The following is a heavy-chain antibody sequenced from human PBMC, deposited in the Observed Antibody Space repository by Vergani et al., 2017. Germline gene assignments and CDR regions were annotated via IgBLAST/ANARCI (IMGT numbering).Heavy chain of an antibody. CDR3: VRDRYEGTSPYNGRLLGH. J-gene: IGHJ4*02. Sequence: QVQLVESGGGVVQPGRSLRLSCVMTGFKVTNYAIFWVRQAPGKGLEWVSVIWHDGGNKHFADSVAGRFAISRDDSKETVYLEMTNLRAEDTALYYCVRDRYEGTSPYNGRLLGHWGQGTRVTVSS. D-gene: IGHD1-1*01. CDR2: IWHDGGNK. CDR1: GFKVTNYA. V-gene: IGHV3-33*01.